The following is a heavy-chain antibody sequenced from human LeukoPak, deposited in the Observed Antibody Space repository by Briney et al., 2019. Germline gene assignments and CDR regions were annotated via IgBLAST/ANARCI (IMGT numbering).Heavy chain of an antibody. V-gene: IGHV1-69*06. CDR2: IIPIFGTA. CDR1: GVTFSNFA. Sequence: SVKVSCKASGVTFSNFAISWVRQAPGQGLEWMGGIIPIFGTANYAQKFQGRVTITADKSTSTAYMELSSLRSEDTAVYYCAEQLTTDAFDIRGQGTMVTVSS. D-gene: IGHD3-22*01. J-gene: IGHJ3*02. CDR3: AEQLTTDAFDI.